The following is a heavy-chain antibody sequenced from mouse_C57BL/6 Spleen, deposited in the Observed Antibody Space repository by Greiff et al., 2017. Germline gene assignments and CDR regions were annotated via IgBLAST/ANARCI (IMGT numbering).Heavy chain of an antibody. CDR1: GYSFTSYY. J-gene: IGHJ2*01. CDR3: AREGDDYDGKDYFDY. V-gene: IGHV1-66*01. Sequence: VQLQQSGPELVKPGASVKISCKASGYSFTSYYIHWVKQRPGQGLEWIGWIYPGSGNTKYNEKFKGKATLTADTSSSTAYMQLSSLTSEDSAVYYCAREGDDYDGKDYFDYWGQGTTLTVSS. CDR2: IYPGSGNT. D-gene: IGHD2-4*01.